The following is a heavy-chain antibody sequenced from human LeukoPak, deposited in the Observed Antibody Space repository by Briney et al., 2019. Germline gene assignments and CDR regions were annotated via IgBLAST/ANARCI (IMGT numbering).Heavy chain of an antibody. Sequence: GGALRLSCAASGFTFSSYGMHWVRQAPGKGLEWVAVISYDGSNKYYADSVKGRFTISRDNSKNTLYLQMNSLRAEDTAVYYCAKGRLYGSGSYRYYFDYWGQGTLVTVSS. V-gene: IGHV3-30*18. CDR1: GFTFSSYG. CDR3: AKGRLYGSGSYRYYFDY. J-gene: IGHJ4*02. CDR2: ISYDGSNK. D-gene: IGHD3-10*01.